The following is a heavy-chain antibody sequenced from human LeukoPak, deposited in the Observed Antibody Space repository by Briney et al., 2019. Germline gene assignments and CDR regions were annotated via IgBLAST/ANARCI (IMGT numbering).Heavy chain of an antibody. Sequence: ASVKVSCKASGYTFTSYGISWVRQAPGQGLEWMGWISAYNGNTNYAQKLQGRVAMTTDTSTSTAYMELRSLRSDDTAVYYCARDLKRGYSSGRYSWGTGSSNDYWGQGTLVTVSS. J-gene: IGHJ4*02. CDR2: ISAYNGNT. V-gene: IGHV1-18*01. CDR1: GYTFTSYG. D-gene: IGHD6-19*01. CDR3: ARDLKRGYSSGRYSWGTGSSNDY.